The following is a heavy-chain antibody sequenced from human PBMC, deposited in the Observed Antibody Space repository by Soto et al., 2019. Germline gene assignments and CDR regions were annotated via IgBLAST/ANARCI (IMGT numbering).Heavy chain of an antibody. CDR2: IKQDESEK. CDR1: GFIFNTFW. D-gene: IGHD3-10*01. Sequence: VGALRLSCATSGFIFNTFWMSWVRQAPGKGLEWVANIKQDESEKYYVDSVKGRFTISRDNAKNSLYLLMNSLRAEDTAVYYCARGSGIDYWGQGTLVTVSS. J-gene: IGHJ4*02. CDR3: ARGSGIDY. V-gene: IGHV3-7*01.